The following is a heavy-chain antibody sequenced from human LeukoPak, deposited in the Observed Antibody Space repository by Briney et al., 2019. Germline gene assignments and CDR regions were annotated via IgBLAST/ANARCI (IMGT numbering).Heavy chain of an antibody. CDR1: GYTFTGYY. Sequence: ASVKVSCKASGYTFTGYYMHWVRQAPGQGLEWMGWTNPNSGGTNYAQKFQGRVTMTRDTSISTAYMELSRLRPDDTAVYYCARTQLWQKGYEFDYWGQGTLVTVSS. V-gene: IGHV1-2*02. J-gene: IGHJ4*02. CDR3: ARTQLWQKGYEFDY. D-gene: IGHD5-18*01. CDR2: TNPNSGGT.